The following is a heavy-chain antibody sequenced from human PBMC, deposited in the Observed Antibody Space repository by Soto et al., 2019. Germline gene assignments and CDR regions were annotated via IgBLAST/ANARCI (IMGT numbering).Heavy chain of an antibody. CDR2: ISDDSSRT. V-gene: IGHV3-23*01. Sequence: EVQLLESGGGLVQPGGSLRLSCAASGFTFNTFEMSWVRQAPGRGLEWVSFISDDSSRTYYADAVKGRFTISRDNSKYTLYLQMNSLTAEETAGYACVKGGWLDFWGQGTLVTVSS. CDR3: VKGGWLDF. J-gene: IGHJ5*01. D-gene: IGHD3-16*01. CDR1: GFTFNTFE.